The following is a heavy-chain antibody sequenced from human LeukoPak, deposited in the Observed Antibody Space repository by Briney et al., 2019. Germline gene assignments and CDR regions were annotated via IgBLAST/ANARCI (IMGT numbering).Heavy chain of an antibody. V-gene: IGHV3-9*01. CDR1: GFTFDDYA. D-gene: IGHD6-13*01. CDR2: ISWNSGSI. J-gene: IGHJ4*02. Sequence: GRSLRLSCAASGFTFDDYAMHWVRQAPGKGLEWVSGISWNSGSIGYADSVTGRFTISRDNAKNSLYLQMNSLRAEDTALYYCAKDTDGAAAGTTWGHWGQGTLVTVSS. CDR3: AKDTDGAAAGTTWGH.